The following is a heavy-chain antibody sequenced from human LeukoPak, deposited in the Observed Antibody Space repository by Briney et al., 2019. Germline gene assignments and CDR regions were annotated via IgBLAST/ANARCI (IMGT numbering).Heavy chain of an antibody. Sequence: GGSLRPSCAASGFTFSSYWMHWVRQVPGKGLVWVARINPGGSSITYADSVKGRFTISRDNAKNTLYLQMDSLRAEDTGVYYCARSNQADDYWGQGTLVTVPS. CDR3: ARSNQADDY. CDR1: GFTFSSYW. V-gene: IGHV3-74*01. J-gene: IGHJ4*02. CDR2: INPGGSSI. D-gene: IGHD1-14*01.